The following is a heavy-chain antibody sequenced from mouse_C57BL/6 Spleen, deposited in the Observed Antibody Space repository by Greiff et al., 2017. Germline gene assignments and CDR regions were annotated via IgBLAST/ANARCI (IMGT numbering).Heavy chain of an antibody. CDR3: ARHEERSYYYCSFDY. D-gene: IGHD1-1*01. CDR2: FYPGSGSI. CDR1: GYTFTEYS. J-gene: IGHJ2*01. V-gene: IGHV1-62-2*01. Sequence: QVQLQQSGAELVKPGASVKLSCKASGYTFTEYSIHWLKQRSGQGLEWIGWFYPGSGSIKYNEKFKDKATLTADKSSITVYMKLSRLTSEDSAIYFCARHEERSYYYCSFDYWGQGTTLTVSS.